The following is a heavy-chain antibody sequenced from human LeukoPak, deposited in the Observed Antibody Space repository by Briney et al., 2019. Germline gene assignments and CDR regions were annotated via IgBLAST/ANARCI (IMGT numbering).Heavy chain of an antibody. V-gene: IGHV3-30*02. Sequence: PGGALVLSCAASGFTFNNYGMHWVRQAPGKGLEWVAFIRYNGNNQYYADSVKGRFTISRDNSKNTLYLQMNSLKGDDTAVYYCARAPSGYSSSWVPHFDYWGQGTLVTVSS. CDR3: ARAPSGYSSSWVPHFDY. D-gene: IGHD6-13*01. CDR2: IRYNGNNQ. CDR1: GFTFNNYG. J-gene: IGHJ4*02.